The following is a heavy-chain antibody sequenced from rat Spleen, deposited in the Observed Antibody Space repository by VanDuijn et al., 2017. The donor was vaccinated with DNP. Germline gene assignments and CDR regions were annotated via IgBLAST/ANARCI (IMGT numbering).Heavy chain of an antibody. V-gene: IGHV5-25*01. D-gene: IGHD1-10*01. CDR2: ISPSGDNT. Sequence: EVQLVESGGGLVQPGRSLKLSCAASGFTFSNYDMAWVRQAPTKGLEWVASISPSGDNTYYRDSVKGRFTLSRDNEKSTLYLQMDSLRSEDTATYFCTRPNNYGFAYWGQGTLVTVSS. CDR3: TRPNNYGFAY. J-gene: IGHJ3*01. CDR1: GFTFSNYD.